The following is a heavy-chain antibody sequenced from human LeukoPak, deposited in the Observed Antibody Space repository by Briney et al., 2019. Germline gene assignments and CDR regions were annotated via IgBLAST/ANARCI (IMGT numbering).Heavy chain of an antibody. CDR1: GGTFSSYA. CDR2: IIPIFGTA. V-gene: IGHV1-69*13. J-gene: IGHJ4*02. Sequence: SVKVSCKASGGTFSSYAISWVRQAPGQGLEWMGGIIPIFGTANYAQKFQGRVTITADESTSTAYMELSSLRSEDTAVYYCARGGPLRFLEWLSLWGQGTLVTVSS. D-gene: IGHD3-3*01. CDR3: ARGGPLRFLEWLSL.